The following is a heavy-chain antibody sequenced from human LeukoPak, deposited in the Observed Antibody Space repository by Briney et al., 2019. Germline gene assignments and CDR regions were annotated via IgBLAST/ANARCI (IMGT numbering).Heavy chain of an antibody. CDR1: GGSISSGGYS. D-gene: IGHD4-23*01. CDR2: IYHSGST. CDR3: AQVGNSDAFDI. V-gene: IGHV4-30-2*01. J-gene: IGHJ3*02. Sequence: SETLSLTCAVSGGSISSGGYSWSWIRQPPGKGLEWIGYIYHSGSTYYNPSLKSRVTISVDRSKNQFSLKLSSVTAADTAVYYCAQVGNSDAFDIWGQGTMVTVSS.